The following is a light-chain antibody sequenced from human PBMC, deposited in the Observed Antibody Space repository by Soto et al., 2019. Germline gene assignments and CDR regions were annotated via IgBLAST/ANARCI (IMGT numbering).Light chain of an antibody. V-gene: IGKV1-5*01. CDR2: DAS. J-gene: IGKJ1*01. Sequence: DIQMTQSPSTPPASVGDRVTITCRASQSISSWLAWYQQKPGKDPKLLIYDASSLESGVPSRFSGSGSGTEFTLTISRLQPDDFATYYCQQYNSYSWTFGQGTKVDIK. CDR3: QQYNSYSWT. CDR1: QSISSW.